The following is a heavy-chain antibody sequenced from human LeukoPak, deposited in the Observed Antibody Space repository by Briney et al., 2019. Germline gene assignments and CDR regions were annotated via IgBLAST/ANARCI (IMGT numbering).Heavy chain of an antibody. D-gene: IGHD6-13*01. CDR3: ARLPPRSTIAAAGSGIDY. CDR2: INHSGST. CDR1: GGSFSGYY. Sequence: KPSETLSLTCAVYGGSFSGYYWSWIRQPPGKGLEWIGEINHSGSTNYNPSLKSRVTISVDTSKNQFSLKLSSVTAADTAVYYCARLPPRSTIAAAGSGIDYWGQGTLVTVSS. V-gene: IGHV4-34*01. J-gene: IGHJ4*02.